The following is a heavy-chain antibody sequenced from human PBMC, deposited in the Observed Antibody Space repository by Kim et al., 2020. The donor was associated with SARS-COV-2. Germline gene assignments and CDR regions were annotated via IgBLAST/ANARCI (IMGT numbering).Heavy chain of an antibody. J-gene: IGHJ2*01. V-gene: IGHV4-59*01. CDR1: GGSISSYY. Sequence: SETLSLTCTVSGGSISSYYWSWIRQPPGKGLEWIGYIYYSGSTNYNPSLKSRVTISVDTSKNQFSLKLSSVTAADTAVYYCARDTGVVDSSGYYQPYWYFDLWGRGTLVTVSS. D-gene: IGHD3-22*01. CDR3: ARDTGVVDSSGYYQPYWYFDL. CDR2: IYYSGST.